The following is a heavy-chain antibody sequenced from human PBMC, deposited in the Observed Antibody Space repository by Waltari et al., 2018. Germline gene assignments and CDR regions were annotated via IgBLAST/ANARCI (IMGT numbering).Heavy chain of an antibody. CDR3: ARLYDNSYYNYASDY. Sequence: QVQLVQSGAEVKKPGASVKVSCKASGYTFTDSVIDWVRHAPGQGLEWMGRISGYNGDTKFAQKFQDRLTMTTDTSTDTAYMELRSLRSDDTAVYYCARLYDNSYYNYASDYWGQGTLVTVSS. J-gene: IGHJ4*02. V-gene: IGHV1-18*04. CDR1: GYTFTDSV. D-gene: IGHD3-22*01. CDR2: ISGYNGDT.